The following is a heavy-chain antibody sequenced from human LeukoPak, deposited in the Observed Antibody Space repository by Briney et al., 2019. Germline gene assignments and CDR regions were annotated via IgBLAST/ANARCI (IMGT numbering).Heavy chain of an antibody. CDR1: GFTFSSYS. D-gene: IGHD1-26*01. Sequence: PGGSLRLSCAASGFTFSSYSMNWVRQAPGKGLEWVSSISSSTYIYYADSVRGRFTISRDNAKNSLYLQGNNLRAEDTAVYYCARGRLGIVGASSGYWGQGTLVTVSS. V-gene: IGHV3-21*01. CDR3: ARGRLGIVGASSGY. J-gene: IGHJ4*02. CDR2: ISSSTYI.